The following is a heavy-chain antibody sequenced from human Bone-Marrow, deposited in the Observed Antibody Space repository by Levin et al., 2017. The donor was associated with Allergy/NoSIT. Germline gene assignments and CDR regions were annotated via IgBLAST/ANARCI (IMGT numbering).Heavy chain of an antibody. Sequence: ASVKVSCKASGYTFTGYYMHWVRQAPGQGLEWMGWINPNSGGTNYAQKFQGRVTMTRDTSISTAYMELSRLRSDDTAVYYCARGHSGYDTRLDYWGQGTLVTVSS. J-gene: IGHJ4*02. V-gene: IGHV1-2*02. CDR2: INPNSGGT. CDR1: GYTFTGYY. D-gene: IGHD5-12*01. CDR3: ARGHSGYDTRLDY.